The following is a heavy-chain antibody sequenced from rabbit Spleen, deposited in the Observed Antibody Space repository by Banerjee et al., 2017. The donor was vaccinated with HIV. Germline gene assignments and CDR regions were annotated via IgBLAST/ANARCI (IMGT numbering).Heavy chain of an antibody. CDR3: ARDLVAVIGWNFNL. CDR2: INASTGKP. J-gene: IGHJ4*01. CDR1: GFSFSDRDV. D-gene: IGHD1-1*01. V-gene: IGHV1S45*01. Sequence: QEQLVESGGGLVQPEGSLTLTCKASGFSFSDRDVMCWVRQAPGKGLQWIACINASTGKPVYATWASGRFSISRTSSTTVTLQMTSLTAADTATYFCARDLVAVIGWNFNLWAQGPWSPS.